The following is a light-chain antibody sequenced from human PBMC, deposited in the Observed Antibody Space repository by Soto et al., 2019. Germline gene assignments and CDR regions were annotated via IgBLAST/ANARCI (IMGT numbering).Light chain of an antibody. CDR2: GAS. Sequence: EVVMTQSPASLSVSPGERATLSCRASQSVTSNYLAWYQQKPGQAPRLLIYGASSRATGIPDRFSGSGSGTDFTLTISRLEPEDFGVYYCQQFGSSIPHTFGQGTKLEIK. V-gene: IGKV3-20*01. J-gene: IGKJ2*01. CDR1: QSVTSNY. CDR3: QQFGSSIPHT.